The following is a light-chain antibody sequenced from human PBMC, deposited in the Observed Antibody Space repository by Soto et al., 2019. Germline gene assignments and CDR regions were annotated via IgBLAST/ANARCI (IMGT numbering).Light chain of an antibody. CDR2: GAS. Sequence: EIVLTQSPGTLSLSPGERATLSCRASQSVSSSYLAWYQQKPGQAPRLLIYGASSRATGIPDRFSGSGSGTHFTPTISRLEPEDFAVYYCQQYGSSPPITFGQGTRLQIK. CDR3: QQYGSSPPIT. CDR1: QSVSSSY. J-gene: IGKJ5*01. V-gene: IGKV3-20*01.